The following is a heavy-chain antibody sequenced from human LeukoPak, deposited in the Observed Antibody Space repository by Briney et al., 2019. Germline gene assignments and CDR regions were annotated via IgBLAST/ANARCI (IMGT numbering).Heavy chain of an antibody. Sequence: ASVKVSCKASGDTFTTYGITWVRQAPGQGLEWMGWISGYNGNTEYTQKFQGRVAMTRDTSTSTAYMELRSLRSDDTAVYYCARGLSCSGNTCYAAHFASWGQGTLVTVSS. CDR2: ISGYNGNT. J-gene: IGHJ4*02. CDR1: GDTFTTYG. D-gene: IGHD2-15*01. CDR3: ARGLSCSGNTCYAAHFAS. V-gene: IGHV1-18*01.